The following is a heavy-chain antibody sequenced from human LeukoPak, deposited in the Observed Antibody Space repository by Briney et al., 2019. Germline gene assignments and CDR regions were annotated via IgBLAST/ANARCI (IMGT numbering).Heavy chain of an antibody. CDR2: IYYSGST. J-gene: IGHJ4*02. Sequence: PSETLSLTCTVSGGSISSYYWSWIRQPPGKGLEWIGYIYYSGSTNYNPSLKSRVTISVDTSKNQFSLKLSSVTAADTAVYYCASVAARPGVYFDYWGQGTLVTVSS. V-gene: IGHV4-59*01. CDR1: GGSISSYY. CDR3: ASVAARPGVYFDY. D-gene: IGHD6-6*01.